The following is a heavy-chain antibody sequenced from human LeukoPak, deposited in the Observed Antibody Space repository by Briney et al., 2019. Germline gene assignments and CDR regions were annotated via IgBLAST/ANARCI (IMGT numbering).Heavy chain of an antibody. CDR1: GGSFSGYY. D-gene: IGHD2-15*01. CDR2: INHSGST. J-gene: IGHJ6*03. Sequence: SETLSLTCAVYGGSFSGYYWSWIRQPPGKGLEWIGEINHSGSTNYNPSLKSRVTISVDKSKNQFSLKLSSVTAADTAVYYCARGQFVVVVAAPWYYYYYMDVWGKGTTVTVSS. V-gene: IGHV4-34*01. CDR3: ARGQFVVVVAAPWYYYYYMDV.